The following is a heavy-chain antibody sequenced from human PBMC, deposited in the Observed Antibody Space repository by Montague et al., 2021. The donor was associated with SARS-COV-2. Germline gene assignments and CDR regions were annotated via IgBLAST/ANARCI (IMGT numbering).Heavy chain of an antibody. D-gene: IGHD3-22*01. Sequence: SLRLSCAASGFTFDDYAMHWVRQAPGKGLEWVSGISWNSGSIGYADSVKGRFTISRDNAKNSLYLLMNSLRAEDTALYYCAKDNLPNYYDSSGYGMDVWGQGTTVTVSS. CDR2: ISWNSGSI. V-gene: IGHV3-9*01. CDR1: GFTFDDYA. CDR3: AKDNLPNYYDSSGYGMDV. J-gene: IGHJ6*02.